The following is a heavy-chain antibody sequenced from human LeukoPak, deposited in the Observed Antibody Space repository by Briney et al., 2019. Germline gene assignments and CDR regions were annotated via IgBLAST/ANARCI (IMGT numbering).Heavy chain of an antibody. J-gene: IGHJ3*02. Sequence: PGGSLRLSCAASGFTFSKYWLHWLRQAPGKGLVWVSRINPDDKSASYADSVKGRFTIARDDARKTLYLQMNSLRAEDTAVYYCLTIVETTFDAFDIWGQGTTVTVSS. CDR1: GFTFSKYW. D-gene: IGHD2/OR15-2a*01. CDR2: INPDDKSA. CDR3: LTIVETTFDAFDI. V-gene: IGHV3-74*01.